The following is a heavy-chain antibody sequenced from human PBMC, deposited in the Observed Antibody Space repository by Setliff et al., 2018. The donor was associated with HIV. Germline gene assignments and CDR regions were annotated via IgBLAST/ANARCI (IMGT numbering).Heavy chain of an antibody. V-gene: IGHV4-59*08. J-gene: IGHJ6*03. Sequence: PSETLSLTCTVSGGSSSSYYWSWIRQPPGKGLEWIGYIYYSGSTNYNPSLKSRVTISVDTSKNQVSLRLSSVTAADTAVYHCSRGSYYMDVWGKGTTVTVSS. CDR2: IYYSGST. CDR3: SRGSYYMDV. D-gene: IGHD3-16*01. CDR1: GGSSSSYY.